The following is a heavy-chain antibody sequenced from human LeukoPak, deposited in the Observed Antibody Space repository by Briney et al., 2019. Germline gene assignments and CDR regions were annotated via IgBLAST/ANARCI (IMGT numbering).Heavy chain of an antibody. D-gene: IGHD2-2*01. V-gene: IGHV3-30-3*01. CDR3: AREWRELGYCSSTSCLYGMDV. CDR2: ISYDGSNK. CDR1: GFTFSSYA. J-gene: IGHJ6*02. Sequence: PGRSLRLSCAASGFTFSSYAMHWVRRAPGKGLEWVAVISYDGSNKYYADSVKGRFTISRDNSKNTLYLQMNSLRAEDTAVYYCAREWRELGYCSSTSCLYGMDVWGQGTTVTVSS.